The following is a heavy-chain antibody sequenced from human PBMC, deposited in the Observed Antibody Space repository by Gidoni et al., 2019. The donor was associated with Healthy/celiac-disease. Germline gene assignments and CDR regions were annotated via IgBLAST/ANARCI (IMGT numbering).Heavy chain of an antibody. Sequence: QVQLVQSAAEVKMPGSSVQASCKPSGVTFSTYTISWVRQPPGQGLEWMGRIIPILGIANYAQKFQDRVTITADKSTSTAYMELSSLRSEDTAVYYCAREGSGDDSSGYYTYYFDYWGQGTLVTVSS. J-gene: IGHJ4*02. D-gene: IGHD3-22*01. V-gene: IGHV1-69*08. CDR3: AREGSGDDSSGYYTYYFDY. CDR1: GVTFSTYT. CDR2: IIPILGIA.